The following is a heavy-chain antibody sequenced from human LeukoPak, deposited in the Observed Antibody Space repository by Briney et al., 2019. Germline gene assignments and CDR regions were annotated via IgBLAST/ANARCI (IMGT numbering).Heavy chain of an antibody. D-gene: IGHD1-7*01. CDR1: GFTFSSYW. V-gene: IGHV3-74*01. J-gene: IGHJ3*02. CDR2: LNSDGSST. Sequence: GGSLRLSCAASGFTFSSYWMHWVRQAPGKGLVWVSCLNSDGSSTRYADSVRGRFTISRVNAKNTLYLQMNSLRAEDTAVYYCATGNYHAFDIWGQGTMVTVSS. CDR3: ATGNYHAFDI.